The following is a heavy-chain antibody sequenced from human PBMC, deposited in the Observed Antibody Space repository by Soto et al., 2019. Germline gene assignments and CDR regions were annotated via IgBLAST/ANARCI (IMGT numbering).Heavy chain of an antibody. Sequence: XMCLRRTCAACGVRLRNYDIHWIRQAPGKGLEWVAVVSYDGSDEFYAASVKGRFFISRDNSRNTVSLQMNNLRVEDTAVYYCAKIPGYDVHKSHFPAMDVWGQGTTVTVSS. CDR1: GVRLRNYD. J-gene: IGHJ6*02. V-gene: IGHV3-30*18. D-gene: IGHD5-12*01. CDR2: VSYDGSDE. CDR3: AKIPGYDVHKSHFPAMDV.